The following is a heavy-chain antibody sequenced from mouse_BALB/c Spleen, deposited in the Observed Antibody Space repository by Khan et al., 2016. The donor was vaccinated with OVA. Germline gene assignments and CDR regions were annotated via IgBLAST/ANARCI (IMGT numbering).Heavy chain of an antibody. CDR2: ISTYYGDV. CDR1: GYTFTDFT. D-gene: IGHD2-2*01. Sequence: QVQLKQSGAELVRPGVSVKISCKGSGYTFTDFTMHWVKQSHAKSLEWIGVISTYYGDVTYNQKFKGKATMTVDKSSSTAYMELRSLTSEDSAVYYCARGYDFFAHWGQGTLVTVSA. J-gene: IGHJ3*01. CDR3: ARGYDFFAH. V-gene: IGHV1S137*01.